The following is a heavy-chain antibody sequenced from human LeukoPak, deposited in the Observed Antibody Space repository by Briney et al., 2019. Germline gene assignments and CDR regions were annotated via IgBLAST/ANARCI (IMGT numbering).Heavy chain of an antibody. V-gene: IGHV3-53*01. CDR3: AREGSSRYYFDY. J-gene: IGHJ4*02. CDR2: IYSGGST. D-gene: IGHD6-6*01. Sequence: GGSLRLSCAASGFTVNINYMSWVRQAPGKGLEWVSVIYSGGSTYYADSVKGRFTISRDSSKNTLYLQMNSLRAEDTAVYYCAREGSSRYYFDYWGQGTLVTVSS. CDR1: GFTVNINY.